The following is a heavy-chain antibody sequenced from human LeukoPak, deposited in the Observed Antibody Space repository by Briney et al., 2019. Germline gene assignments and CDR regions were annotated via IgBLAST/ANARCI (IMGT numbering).Heavy chain of an antibody. J-gene: IGHJ6*02. D-gene: IGHD3-16*01. Sequence: GGSLRLSCEASGFTFSSYWMNWARQAPGKGLEWVASINHNGNVNYYVDSVKGRFTISRDNAKTSLYLQMSNLRAEDTAVYFWARGGGLDVCGQGATVTVSS. CDR1: GFTFSSYW. CDR3: ARGGGLDV. V-gene: IGHV3-7*03. CDR2: INHNGNVN.